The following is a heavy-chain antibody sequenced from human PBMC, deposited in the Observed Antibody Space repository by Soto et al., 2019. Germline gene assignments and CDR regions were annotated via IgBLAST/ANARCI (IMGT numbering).Heavy chain of an antibody. V-gene: IGHV4-30-2*01. D-gene: IGHD6-25*01. CDR3: VRGSAAGGMDV. Sequence: PSETLSLTCAVSGAPISSGTYSWSWIRQPPGKGLEWIGYIYHSGSTCYNPSLKSRLTISVDRSKKQFSLRLTSVTAADTAVYYCVRGSAAGGMDVWGQGTTVTVSS. CDR2: IYHSGST. CDR1: GAPISSGTYS. J-gene: IGHJ6*02.